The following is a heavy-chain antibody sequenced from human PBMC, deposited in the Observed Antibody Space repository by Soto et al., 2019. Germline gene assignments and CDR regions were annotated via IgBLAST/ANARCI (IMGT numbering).Heavy chain of an antibody. CDR2: ISAYSGHT. CDR1: GYTFTGYA. J-gene: IGHJ1*01. CDR3: ARCSKDYGHDGLSLKY. V-gene: IGHV1-18*01. Sequence: QVQLVQSGTEVKRPGASVKISCKASGYTFTGYAFSWVRQAPGQGLEWMGWISAYSGHTIYSQKLQGRVTMTTDPSTTTTSMEVRTLGSDDTAVYFCARCSKDYGHDGLSLKYWGQGTLVTVSS. D-gene: IGHD4-17*01.